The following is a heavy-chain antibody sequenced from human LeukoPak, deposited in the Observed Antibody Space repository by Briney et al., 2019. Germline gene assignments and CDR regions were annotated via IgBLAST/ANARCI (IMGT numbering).Heavy chain of an antibody. CDR3: TTDLPGYCSSTSCPNYGMDV. CDR2: IKSKTDGGTT. V-gene: IGHV3-15*01. Sequence: GGSLRLSCAASGFTFSNAWMSWVRQAPGKGLEWVGRIKSKTDGGTTDYAAPVKGRFTISRDDSKNTLYLQMNSLKTEDTAVYYCTTDLPGYCSSTSCPNYGMDVWGQGTTVTVSS. D-gene: IGHD2-2*01. CDR1: GFTFSNAW. J-gene: IGHJ6*02.